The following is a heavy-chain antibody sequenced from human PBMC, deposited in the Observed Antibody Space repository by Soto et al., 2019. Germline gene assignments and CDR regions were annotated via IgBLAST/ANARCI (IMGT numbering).Heavy chain of an antibody. V-gene: IGHV3-30*03. CDR3: ARSIGGSSYYPPDY. Sequence: QVQLVESGGGVVQPGGSLRLSCATSGFIFSTYGMQWVRQSPGEGLEWVAVMANDGSYQYYADSVKGRFTISRGNSKNTLYLQMDSLRREDTAVYYCARSIGGSSYYPPDYWGQGTLVTVSS. CDR1: GFIFSTYG. CDR2: MANDGSYQ. J-gene: IGHJ4*02. D-gene: IGHD2-15*01.